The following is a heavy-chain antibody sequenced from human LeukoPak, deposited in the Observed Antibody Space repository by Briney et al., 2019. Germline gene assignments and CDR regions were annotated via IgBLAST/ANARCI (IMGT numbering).Heavy chain of an antibody. CDR3: AKDRLAYSHAQPFDY. CDR1: GFTFSSYA. CDR2: ISGSGGST. V-gene: IGHV3-23*01. D-gene: IGHD2-21*01. Sequence: PGGSLRLSCAASGFTFSSYAMSWVRQAPGKGLEWVSAISGSGGSTYYADSVKGRFTISRDNSKNTLYLQMNSLRAEDTAVYYCAKDRLAYSHAQPFDYWGQGTLVTVSS. J-gene: IGHJ4*02.